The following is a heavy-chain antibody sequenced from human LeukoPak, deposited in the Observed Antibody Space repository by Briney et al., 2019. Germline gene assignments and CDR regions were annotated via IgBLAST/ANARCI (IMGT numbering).Heavy chain of an antibody. CDR2: IRSKAYGGTT. D-gene: IGHD1-26*01. J-gene: IGHJ6*03. Sequence: GGSLRLSCAASGFTFSSYTMNWVRQAPGKGLEWVGFIRSKAYGGTTEYAASVKGRLTISRDASKSIAYLQMNSLKTEYTAVYYCSTETREQPYYYYYYMDVWGKGTTVTISS. V-gene: IGHV3-49*04. CDR3: STETREQPYYYYYYMDV. CDR1: GFTFSSYT.